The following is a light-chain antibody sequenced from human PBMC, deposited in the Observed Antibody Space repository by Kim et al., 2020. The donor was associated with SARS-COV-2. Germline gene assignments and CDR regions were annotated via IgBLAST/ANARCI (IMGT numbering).Light chain of an antibody. CDR3: CSYASSSTFV. J-gene: IGLJ1*01. V-gene: IGLV2-23*02. CDR2: EVS. CDR1: SSDVGSYNL. Sequence: QSITISCTGNSSDVGSYNLDSWYQQHPGKAPKLMSYEVSRRPSGVSNRFSGSKSGNTASLTISGRQAEDEADYYCCSYASSSTFVFGTGTKVTVL.